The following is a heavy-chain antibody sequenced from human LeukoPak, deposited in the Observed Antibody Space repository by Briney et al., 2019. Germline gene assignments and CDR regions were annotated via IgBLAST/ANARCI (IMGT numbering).Heavy chain of an antibody. Sequence: GGSLRLSCAASGFTFNSYSMNWVRQAPGKGLEWVSSISSSSSYIYYADSVKGRFTISRDNAKNSLYLQMNSLRAEDTAVYYCVYYYDSSGYYYFDYWGQGTLVTVSS. CDR2: ISSSSSYI. CDR3: VYYYDSSGYYYFDY. D-gene: IGHD3-22*01. V-gene: IGHV3-21*01. J-gene: IGHJ4*02. CDR1: GFTFNSYS.